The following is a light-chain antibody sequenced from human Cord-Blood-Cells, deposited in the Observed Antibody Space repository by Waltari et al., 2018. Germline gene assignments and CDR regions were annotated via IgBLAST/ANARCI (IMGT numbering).Light chain of an antibody. J-gene: IGKJ1*01. V-gene: IGKV3-15*01. CDR3: QQYNNWWT. CDR2: GAA. Sequence: EIVMTQSPATLSVSPGERATLSCRASQSVNSNLAWYQQQPGQGPRLLIYGAATRATGSPARFSGSGSGKEFTLTISSLQSEDFAVYYCQQYNNWWTFGQGTKVEIK. CDR1: QSVNSN.